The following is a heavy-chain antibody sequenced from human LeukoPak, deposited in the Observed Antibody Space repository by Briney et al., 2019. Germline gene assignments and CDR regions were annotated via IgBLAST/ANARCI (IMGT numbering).Heavy chain of an antibody. CDR2: IKQDGSEK. CDR1: GFTFSSYW. Sequence: GGSLRLSCAASGFTFSSYWMSWVRQAPGKGLEWVANIKQDGSEKYYVVSVKGRFTISRDNAKNSLYLQMNSLRAEDTAVYYCARGSDCGGDCYPKYFDHWGQGTLVTVSS. D-gene: IGHD2-21*02. J-gene: IGHJ4*02. CDR3: ARGSDCGGDCYPKYFDH. V-gene: IGHV3-7*01.